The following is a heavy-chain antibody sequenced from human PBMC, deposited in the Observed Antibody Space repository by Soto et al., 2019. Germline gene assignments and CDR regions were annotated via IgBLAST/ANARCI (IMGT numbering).Heavy chain of an antibody. Sequence: QPGGSLRLSCAASGFTFSSYGMHWVRQAPGKGLEWVAVISYDGSNKYYADSVKGRFTISRDNSKNTLYLQMNSLRAEDTAVYYCAKGARLGVKAYYYGMDVWGQGTTVTVSS. CDR2: ISYDGSNK. J-gene: IGHJ6*02. D-gene: IGHD3-16*01. CDR1: GFTFSSYG. CDR3: AKGARLGVKAYYYGMDV. V-gene: IGHV3-30*18.